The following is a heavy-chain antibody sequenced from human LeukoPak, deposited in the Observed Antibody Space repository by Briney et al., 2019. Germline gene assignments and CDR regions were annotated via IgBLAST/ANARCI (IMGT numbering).Heavy chain of an antibody. J-gene: IGHJ3*02. V-gene: IGHV1-69*05. CDR2: IIPIFGTA. CDR1: GGTFSSYA. CDR3: ARDVEDGYKDAFDI. Sequence: SVKVSCKASGGTFSSYAISWVRQAPGQGLEWMGRIIPIFGTANYAQKFQGRVTITTDESTSTAYMELSSLRSEDTAVYYCARDVEDGYKDAFDIWGQGTTVTVSS. D-gene: IGHD5-24*01.